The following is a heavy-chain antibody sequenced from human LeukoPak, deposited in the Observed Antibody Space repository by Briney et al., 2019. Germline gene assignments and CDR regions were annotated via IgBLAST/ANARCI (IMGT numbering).Heavy chain of an antibody. J-gene: IGHJ4*02. CDR3: ARADFGSGYYEYYFDF. V-gene: IGHV1-18*01. D-gene: IGHD3-3*01. Sequence: ASVKVSCKASGYSFANYGVNWVRKAPGQGLEWMGWINPGKGKTNYAQKFQDRVTMTTDTSTNTAYMELGSLNSDDTAIYYCARADFGSGYYEYYFDFWGQGTLVPVSS. CDR2: INPGKGKT. CDR1: GYSFANYG.